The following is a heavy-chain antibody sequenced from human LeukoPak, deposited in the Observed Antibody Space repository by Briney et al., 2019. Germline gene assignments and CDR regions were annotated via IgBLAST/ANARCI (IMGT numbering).Heavy chain of an antibody. J-gene: IGHJ4*02. CDR1: GYTLTELS. V-gene: IGHV1-24*01. CDR2: FDPEDGET. D-gene: IGHD3-9*01. CDR3: ATVVRYFDHENHY. Sequence: VASVKVSCKVSGYTLTELSMHWVRQAPGKGLEWMGGFDPEDGETIYAQKFQGRVTMTEDTSTDTAYMELSSLRSEDTAVYYCATVVRYFDHENHYWGQGTLVTVSS.